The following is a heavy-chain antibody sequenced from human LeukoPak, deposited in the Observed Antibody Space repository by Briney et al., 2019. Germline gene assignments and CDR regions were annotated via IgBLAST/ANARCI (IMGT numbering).Heavy chain of an antibody. V-gene: IGHV4-4*07. Sequence: SETLSLTCTVSGGSISSYYWSWIRQPAGKGLEWIGRIYTSGSTNYNPSLKSRVTMSVDTSKNQFSLKLSSVTAADTAVYYCARDKYYYDSSGFGAVYYYYYMDVWGKGTTVTISS. CDR1: GGSISSYY. D-gene: IGHD3-22*01. CDR3: ARDKYYYDSSGFGAVYYYYYMDV. J-gene: IGHJ6*03. CDR2: IYTSGST.